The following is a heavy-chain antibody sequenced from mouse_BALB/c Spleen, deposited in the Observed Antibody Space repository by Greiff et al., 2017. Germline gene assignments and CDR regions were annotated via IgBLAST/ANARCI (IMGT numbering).Heavy chain of an antibody. D-gene: IGHD3-2*01. J-gene: IGHJ3*01. CDR2: ILPGSGST. CDR3: ARSRQLGLSWFAY. V-gene: IGHV1-9*01. CDR1: GYTFSSYW. Sequence: VQLQQSGAELMKPGASVKISCKATGYTFSSYWIEWVKQRPGHGLEWIGEILPGSGSTNYNEKFKGKATFTADTSSNTAYMQLSSLTSEDSAVYYCARSRQLGLSWFAYWGQGTLVTVSA.